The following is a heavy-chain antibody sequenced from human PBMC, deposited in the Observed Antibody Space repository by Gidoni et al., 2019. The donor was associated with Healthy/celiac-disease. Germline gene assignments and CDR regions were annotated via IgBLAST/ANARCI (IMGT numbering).Heavy chain of an antibody. CDR3: AKLYGDYEGPFDY. D-gene: IGHD4-17*01. V-gene: IGHV3-30*18. J-gene: IGHJ4*02. CDR2: ISYDGSNK. Sequence: QVQLVESGGGVVQPGRSLRLSCAASGFTFSSYGMHWVRQAPGKGLEWVAVISYDGSNKYYADSVKGRFTISRDNSKNTLYLQMNSLRAEDTAVYYCAKLYGDYEGPFDYWGQGTLVTVS. CDR1: GFTFSSYG.